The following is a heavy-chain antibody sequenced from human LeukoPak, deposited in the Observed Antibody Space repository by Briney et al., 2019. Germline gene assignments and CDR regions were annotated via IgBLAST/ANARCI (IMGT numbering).Heavy chain of an antibody. Sequence: PSETLSLTCTVSGGSISSSSYYWGWIRQPPGKGLDWIVSIYYSGSTYYNPSLKSRVTISVDTSKNQFSLKLSSVTAADTAVYYCARASEVLRFLEWLYWGQGTLVTVSS. CDR2: IYYSGST. CDR3: ARASEVLRFLEWLY. CDR1: GGSISSSSYY. J-gene: IGHJ4*02. D-gene: IGHD3-3*01. V-gene: IGHV4-39*07.